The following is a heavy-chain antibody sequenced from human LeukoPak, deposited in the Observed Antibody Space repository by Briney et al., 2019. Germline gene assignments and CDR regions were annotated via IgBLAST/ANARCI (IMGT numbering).Heavy chain of an antibody. Sequence: PGGSLRLSCAASGFTFSSYWMSWVRQAPGKGLEWVANIKQDGSEKYYVDSVKGRFTISRDNAKNSLYLQMNSLRAEDTAEYYCARTVPITIFGSFDYWGQGTLVTVSS. D-gene: IGHD3-3*01. CDR2: IKQDGSEK. CDR1: GFTFSSYW. V-gene: IGHV3-7*01. J-gene: IGHJ4*02. CDR3: ARTVPITIFGSFDY.